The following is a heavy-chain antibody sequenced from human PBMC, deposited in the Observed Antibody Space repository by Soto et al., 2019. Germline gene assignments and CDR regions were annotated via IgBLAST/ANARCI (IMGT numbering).Heavy chain of an antibody. J-gene: IGHJ3*02. D-gene: IGHD2-2*01. CDR1: GFTFSGSA. Sequence: GGSLRLSCAASGFTFSGSAMHWVRQASGKGLEWVGRIRSKANSYATAYAASVKGRFTISRDDSKNTAYLQMNSLKTEDTAVYYCTRLVVVVPAANGDDAFDIWGQGTMVTVSS. V-gene: IGHV3-73*01. CDR2: IRSKANSYAT. CDR3: TRLVVVVPAANGDDAFDI.